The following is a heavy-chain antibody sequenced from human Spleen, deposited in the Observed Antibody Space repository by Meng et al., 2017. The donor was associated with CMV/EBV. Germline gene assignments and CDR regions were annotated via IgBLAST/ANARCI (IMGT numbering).Heavy chain of an antibody. J-gene: IGHJ4*02. CDR1: GYTFTSYT. Sequence: AAGYTFTSYTLSWMRQAPGQGLKWMRRINTNDAIPTYTQGFTERFVFSLDTSVSTTYLQISSLKAEDAAVYYCTRVHSSGYYGPNDYWGQGTLVTVSS. V-gene: IGHV7-4-1*02. CDR3: TRVHSSGYYGPNDY. CDR2: INTNDAIP. D-gene: IGHD3-22*01.